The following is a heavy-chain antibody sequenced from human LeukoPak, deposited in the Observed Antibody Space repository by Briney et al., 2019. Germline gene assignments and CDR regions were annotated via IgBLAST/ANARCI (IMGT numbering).Heavy chain of an antibody. CDR3: ARLPRWDYYFDY. Sequence: PSGTLSLTCTVSGGSISSSNYYWGWNRQPPGKGLEWIGTIYYGGSTYYNPSLKSRVSISVDTSKNQFSLRLSSVTAADTAVFFCARLPRWDYYFDYWGQGTLVTVSS. J-gene: IGHJ4*02. V-gene: IGHV4-39*01. CDR1: GGSISSSNYY. D-gene: IGHD1-14*01. CDR2: IYYGGST.